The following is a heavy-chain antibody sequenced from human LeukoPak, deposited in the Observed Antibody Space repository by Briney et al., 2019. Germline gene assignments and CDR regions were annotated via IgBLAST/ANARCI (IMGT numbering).Heavy chain of an antibody. J-gene: IGHJ4*02. Sequence: SETLSLTCTVSGGSLSSYYWSWIRQPAGKGLEWIGRIYTSGSTNYNPSLKSRVTMSVDTSKNQFSLKLSSVTAADTAVYYCARDQSGDYYDSSGFFDYWGQGTLVTVSS. CDR3: ARDQSGDYYDSSGFFDY. D-gene: IGHD3-22*01. CDR2: IYTSGST. V-gene: IGHV4-4*07. CDR1: GGSLSSYY.